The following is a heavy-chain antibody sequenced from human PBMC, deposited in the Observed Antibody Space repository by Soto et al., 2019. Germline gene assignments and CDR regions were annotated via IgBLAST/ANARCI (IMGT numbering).Heavy chain of an antibody. CDR3: AKDGGADGYFGNWLDP. D-gene: IGHD5-12*01. CDR1: GGTFSNYA. Sequence: QVHLVQSGAEVKKPGSSVNVSCEASGGTFSNYAITWVRQAPGQGLEWVGRIIPIFGTTNVAQKFQGRVTITADESTTTAYMELSGLRSDDTAVYYCAKDGGADGYFGNWLDPWGQGTLVTVSS. J-gene: IGHJ5*02. CDR2: IIPIFGTT. V-gene: IGHV1-69*15.